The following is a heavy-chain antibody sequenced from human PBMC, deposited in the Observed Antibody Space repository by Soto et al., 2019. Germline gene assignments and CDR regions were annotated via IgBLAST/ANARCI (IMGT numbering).Heavy chain of an antibody. V-gene: IGHV1-18*01. CDR2: ISAYNGNT. CDR3: ARYGTMYFDWLKRSGLDY. CDR1: GYTFTSYG. J-gene: IGHJ4*02. D-gene: IGHD3-9*01. Sequence: QVQLVQSGAEVKKPGASVKVSCKASGYTFTSYGISWVRQAPGQVLEWMGWISAYNGNTNYAQKLQGRVTMTTDTSTSTAYMELRSLRSDDTAVYYCARYGTMYFDWLKRSGLDYWGQGTLVTVSS.